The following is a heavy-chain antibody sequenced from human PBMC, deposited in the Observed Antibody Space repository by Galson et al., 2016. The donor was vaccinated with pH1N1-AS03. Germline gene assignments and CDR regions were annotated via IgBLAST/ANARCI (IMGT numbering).Heavy chain of an antibody. J-gene: IGHJ4*02. CDR3: VKEGGYRSSSVFEY. V-gene: IGHV3-9*01. CDR2: ISWNSGST. D-gene: IGHD6-6*01. Sequence: SLRLSCAASGFIFDDYAMHWVRQALGKGLEWVSGISWNSGSTGYADSVKGRFTISRDNAKNSLYLQMNSLRVEDTALYYCVKEGGYRSSSVFEYWGQGTLVTVSS. CDR1: GFIFDDYA.